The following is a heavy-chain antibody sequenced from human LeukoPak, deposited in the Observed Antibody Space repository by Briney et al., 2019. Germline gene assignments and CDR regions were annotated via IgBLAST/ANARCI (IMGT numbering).Heavy chain of an antibody. Sequence: GGSLRLSCAASGFTFSSYAMSWVRQAPGKGLEWVSAISGSGGSTYYADSVKGRFTISRDNSKNTLYLQMNSLRAEDTAVYYCAKDEVLLWFGELDYWGQGTLVTVSP. V-gene: IGHV3-23*01. CDR1: GFTFSSYA. CDR3: AKDEVLLWFGELDY. J-gene: IGHJ4*02. CDR2: ISGSGGST. D-gene: IGHD3-10*01.